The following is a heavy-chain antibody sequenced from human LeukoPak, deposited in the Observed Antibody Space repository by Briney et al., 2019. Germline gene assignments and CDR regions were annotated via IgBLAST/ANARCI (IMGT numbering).Heavy chain of an antibody. J-gene: IGHJ4*02. CDR1: GFTFSSYS. CDR3: ARGIAAAGPTLASFDY. Sequence: PGGSLRLSCAASGFTFSSYSMNWVRQAPGKGLEWVSSISSSSSYIYYADSVKGRFTISRDNAKNSLYLQMNSLRAEDTAVYYCARGIAAAGPTLASFDYWGQGTLVTVSS. D-gene: IGHD6-13*01. V-gene: IGHV3-21*01. CDR2: ISSSSSYI.